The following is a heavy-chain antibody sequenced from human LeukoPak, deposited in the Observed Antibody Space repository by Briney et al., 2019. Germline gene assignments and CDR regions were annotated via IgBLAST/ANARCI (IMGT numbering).Heavy chain of an antibody. V-gene: IGHV3-30-3*01. CDR2: ISYDGSNK. D-gene: IGHD2-2*02. Sequence: PGRSLRLSCAASGFTSSSYAMHWVRQAPGKGLEWVAVISYDGSNKYYADSVKGRFTISRDNSKNTLYLQMNSLRAEDTAVYYCARGLGYCSSTSCYTEGYYFDYWGQGTLVTVSS. CDR1: GFTSSSYA. J-gene: IGHJ4*02. CDR3: ARGLGYCSSTSCYTEGYYFDY.